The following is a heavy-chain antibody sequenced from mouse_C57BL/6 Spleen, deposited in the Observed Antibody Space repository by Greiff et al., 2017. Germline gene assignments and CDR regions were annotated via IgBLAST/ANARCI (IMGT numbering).Heavy chain of an antibody. V-gene: IGHV1-64*01. CDR1: GYTFTSYW. CDR2: IHPTSGST. D-gene: IGHD6-1*01. Sequence: VQLQQPGAELVKPGASVKLSCKASGYTFTSYWMHWVKQRPGQGLEWIGMIHPTSGSTNYNEKFKSKATLTIDKSSSTAYMQLSSLTSEDSAVYSCARGVDGHDPVYAMDYWGQGTSVTVSS. J-gene: IGHJ4*01. CDR3: ARGVDGHDPVYAMDY.